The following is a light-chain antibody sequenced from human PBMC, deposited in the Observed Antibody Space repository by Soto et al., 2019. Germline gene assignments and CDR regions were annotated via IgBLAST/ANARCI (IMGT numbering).Light chain of an antibody. CDR2: KDS. CDR1: ALPKQY. CDR3: QSADSSGTYLYV. J-gene: IGLJ1*01. V-gene: IGLV3-25*03. Sequence: SYELTQQPSVSVSPGQTARITCSGDALPKQYAYWYQQKPGQAPVLVIYKDSERPSGIPERFSGSSSGTTVTLTISGVQAEDEADYYCQSADSSGTYLYVFGTGTKVTVL.